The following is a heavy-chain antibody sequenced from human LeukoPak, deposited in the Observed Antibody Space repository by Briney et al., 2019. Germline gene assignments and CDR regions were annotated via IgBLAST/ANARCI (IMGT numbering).Heavy chain of an antibody. Sequence: GGSLRLSCAASGFTFSSYAMSWVRQAPGKGLEGGAGISAGGGSTHYADSAKGRFTISRDNSKNMLYLQLNSLRAEDTAVYYCAKGDPPTYYDILTGQDYWGQGTLVTVSS. D-gene: IGHD3-9*01. CDR3: AKGDPPTYYDILTGQDY. V-gene: IGHV3-23*01. CDR2: ISAGGGST. J-gene: IGHJ4*02. CDR1: GFTFSSYA.